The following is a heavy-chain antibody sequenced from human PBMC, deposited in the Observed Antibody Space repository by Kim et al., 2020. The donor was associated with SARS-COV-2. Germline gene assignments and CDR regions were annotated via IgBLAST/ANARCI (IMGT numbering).Heavy chain of an antibody. J-gene: IGHJ6*02. CDR1: GFTFSSYW. Sequence: GGSLRLSCAASGFTFSSYWMSWVRQAPGKGLEWVANIKQDGSEKYYVDSVKGRFTISRDNAKNSLYLQMNSLRAEDTAVYYCARTPGIFGVVYGMDVWGQGTTVTVSS. D-gene: IGHD3-3*01. V-gene: IGHV3-7*01. CDR2: IKQDGSEK. CDR3: ARTPGIFGVVYGMDV.